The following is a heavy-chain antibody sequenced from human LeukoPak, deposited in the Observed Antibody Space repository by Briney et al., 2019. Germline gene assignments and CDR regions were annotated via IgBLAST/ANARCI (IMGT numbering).Heavy chain of an antibody. J-gene: IGHJ4*02. Sequence: GGSLRLSCAASGFTFSSYEMNWVRQAPGKGLEWVGRIKSDGSSTSYADSVKGRFTISRDNAKNTLYLQMNSLRAEDTAMYYCARRGAVAGTFDYWGQGTLVTVSS. V-gene: IGHV3-74*01. D-gene: IGHD6-19*01. CDR1: GFTFSSYE. CDR2: IKSDGSST. CDR3: ARRGAVAGTFDY.